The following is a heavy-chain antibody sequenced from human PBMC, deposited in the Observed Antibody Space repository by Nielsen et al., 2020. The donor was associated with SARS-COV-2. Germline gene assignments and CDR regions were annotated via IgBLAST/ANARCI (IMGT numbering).Heavy chain of an antibody. J-gene: IGHJ3*02. D-gene: IGHD2-15*01. V-gene: IGHV3-66*01. CDR2: IYSGGSI. CDR3: ARDTPTDAFDI. CDR1: GFTVSSNY. Sequence: GESLKISCAASGFTVSSNYMSWVRQAPGKGLEWVSVIYSGGSIYYADSVKGRFTISRDNSKNTLYLQMNSLRAEDTAVYYCARDTPTDAFDIWGQGTMVTVSS.